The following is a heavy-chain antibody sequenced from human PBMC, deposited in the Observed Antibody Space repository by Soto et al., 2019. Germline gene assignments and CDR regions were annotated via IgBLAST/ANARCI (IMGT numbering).Heavy chain of an antibody. D-gene: IGHD3-3*01. CDR1: GGSISSSSYY. CDR3: ARHAYYDFWSGYGPLDY. Sequence: PSETLSLTCTVSGGSISSSSYYWGWIRQPPGKGLEWIGSIYYSGSTYYNPSLKSRVTISVDTSKNQFSLKLSSVTAADTAVYYCARHAYYDFWSGYGPLDYWGQGTLVTVSS. V-gene: IGHV4-39*01. J-gene: IGHJ4*02. CDR2: IYYSGST.